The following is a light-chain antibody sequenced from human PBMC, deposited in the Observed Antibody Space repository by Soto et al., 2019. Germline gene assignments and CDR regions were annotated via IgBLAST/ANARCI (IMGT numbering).Light chain of an antibody. V-gene: IGKV3-20*01. Sequence: EIVLTQSPGTLSLSPGERATLSCRATESVSSNYLAWYQQKPGQAPRVLIYGASIRATGIPDRFSGSGSETDFTLTISSLQPDDFATYYCHQYNNYPWTFGQGTKVEIK. J-gene: IGKJ1*01. CDR3: HQYNNYPWT. CDR1: ESVSSNY. CDR2: GAS.